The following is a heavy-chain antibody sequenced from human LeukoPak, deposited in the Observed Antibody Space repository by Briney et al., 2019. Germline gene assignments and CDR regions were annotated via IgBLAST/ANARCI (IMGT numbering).Heavy chain of an antibody. Sequence: ASVKVSCKASGYTFTSYGISWVRQAPGQGLEWMGWISAYNGNTNYAQKLQGRVTMTTDTSTSTAYMELRSLRSDDTAVYYCARGLGTYYDFWSGYYYYGMDVWGQGTTVTVSS. CDR1: GYTFTSYG. CDR2: ISAYNGNT. D-gene: IGHD3-3*01. V-gene: IGHV1-18*01. J-gene: IGHJ6*02. CDR3: ARGLGTYYDFWSGYYYYGMDV.